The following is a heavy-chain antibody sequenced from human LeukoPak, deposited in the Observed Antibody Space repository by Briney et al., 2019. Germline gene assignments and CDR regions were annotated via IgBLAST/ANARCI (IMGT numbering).Heavy chain of an antibody. D-gene: IGHD1-7*01. J-gene: IGHJ3*02. CDR1: GYTFTSYG. CDR3: ARDWCSDNWNYAPRNAFDI. V-gene: IGHV1-18*01. CDR2: ISAYNGNT. Sequence: ASVKVSCKASGYTFTSYGISWVRQAPGQGLEWMGWISAYNGNTNYAQKLQGRVTMTTDTSTSTAYMELRSLRSDDTAVYYCARDWCSDNWNYAPRNAFDIWGQGTMVTVSS.